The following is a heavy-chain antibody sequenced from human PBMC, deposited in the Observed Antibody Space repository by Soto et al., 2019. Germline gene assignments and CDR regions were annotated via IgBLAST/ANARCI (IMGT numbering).Heavy chain of an antibody. D-gene: IGHD2-2*01. CDR3: ARGTHYLSSPDY. Sequence: GVSMRYPCAVSEVTFSSYSMNRIRQNTGKGLERVSSISSSSSYIYYANSVKGRFTISRSNAKNSLYLQMNSLRAEDTAVYYCARGTHYLSSPDYWGEGTLVTVSS. CDR1: EVTFSSYS. V-gene: IGHV3-21*01. CDR2: ISSSSSYI. J-gene: IGHJ4*02.